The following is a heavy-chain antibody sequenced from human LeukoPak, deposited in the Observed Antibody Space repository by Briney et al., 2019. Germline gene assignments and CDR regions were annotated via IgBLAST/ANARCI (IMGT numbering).Heavy chain of an antibody. CDR3: ARVGSSGWYVHPTLDY. Sequence: GASVKVSCKASGYTFTGYYMHWVRQAPGQGLEWMGWINPNSGDTNYAQKFQGRVTATRDTSISTAYMELSRLRSDDTAVYYCARVGSSGWYVHPTLDYWGQGTLVTVSS. D-gene: IGHD6-19*01. CDR1: GYTFTGYY. J-gene: IGHJ4*02. CDR2: INPNSGDT. V-gene: IGHV1-2*02.